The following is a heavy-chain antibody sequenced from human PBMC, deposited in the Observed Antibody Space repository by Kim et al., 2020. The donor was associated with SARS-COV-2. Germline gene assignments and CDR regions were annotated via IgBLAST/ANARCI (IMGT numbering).Heavy chain of an antibody. CDR3: ARDQTPTLFLYCSGGSCSGGMDV. J-gene: IGHJ6*02. CDR2: ISYVGSNN. CDR1: GFTFSSYA. V-gene: IGHV3-30*04. D-gene: IGHD2-15*01. Sequence: GGSLRLSCAASGFTFSSYAMHWVRQAPGKGLEWVAVISYVGSNNNYADSVKGRFTISRDNSKNTLYRQMNSLRAEDTSVYYCARDQTPTLFLYCSGGSCSGGMDVWGQGTTVTVSS.